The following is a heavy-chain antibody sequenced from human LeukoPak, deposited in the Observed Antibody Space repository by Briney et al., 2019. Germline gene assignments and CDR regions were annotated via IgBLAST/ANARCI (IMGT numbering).Heavy chain of an antibody. V-gene: IGHV4-61*02. Sequence: SETLSLTCTVSGGSISSGSYYWSWIRQPAGKGLEWIGRIYTSGSTNYNPSLKSRVTLSLDKSRNQFSLKLNSVTAADTAVYYCAKAGVWLPAVWGQGTLVTVSS. J-gene: IGHJ4*02. CDR1: GGSISSGSYY. D-gene: IGHD3-9*01. CDR2: IYTSGST. CDR3: AKAGVWLPAV.